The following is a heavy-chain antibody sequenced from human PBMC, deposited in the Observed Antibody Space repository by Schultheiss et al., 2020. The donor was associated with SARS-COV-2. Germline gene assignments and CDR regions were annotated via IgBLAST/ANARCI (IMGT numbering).Heavy chain of an antibody. CDR3: ARDRVVYGSGSPAD. CDR1: GYTFTGYY. Sequence: ASVKVSCKASGYTFTGYYMHWVRQAPGQGLEWMGWINPNSGGTDYAQKFQGRVTMTTDTSTSTAYMELRSLRSDDTAVYYCARDRVVYGSGSPADWGQGTLVTVSS. CDR2: INPNSGGT. V-gene: IGHV1-2*02. J-gene: IGHJ4*02. D-gene: IGHD6-19*01.